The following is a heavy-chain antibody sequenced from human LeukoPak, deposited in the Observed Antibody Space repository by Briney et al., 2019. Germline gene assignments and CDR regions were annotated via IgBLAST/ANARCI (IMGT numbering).Heavy chain of an antibody. CDR3: AKILDDYYYFGMDV. J-gene: IGHJ6*02. CDR2: ISGSGGTT. CDR1: GFTFSSYA. Sequence: PGGSLRLSCAASGFTFSSYAMSWVRQAPGKGLEWVSTISGSGGTTYYADSVKGRFIISRDNSKNTLFLQMNSLRAEDTAVYYCAKILDDYYYFGMDVWGQGTTVAVSS. V-gene: IGHV3-23*01. D-gene: IGHD1-26*01.